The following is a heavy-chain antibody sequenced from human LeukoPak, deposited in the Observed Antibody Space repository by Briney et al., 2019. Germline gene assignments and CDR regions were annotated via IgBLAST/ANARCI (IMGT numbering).Heavy chain of an antibody. J-gene: IGHJ3*02. CDR1: GGSVSSGAYY. V-gene: IGHV4-61*08. D-gene: IGHD2-21*02. Sequence: SETLSLTCNVSGGSVSSGAYYWSWVRQPPGKGLEWIGYIYFSGSTNYNPSLKSRVTISVDTSKSQFSLRLTSVTAADTAVYYCARDGGDWDAFDIWGQGTMVTVSS. CDR3: ARDGGDWDAFDI. CDR2: IYFSGST.